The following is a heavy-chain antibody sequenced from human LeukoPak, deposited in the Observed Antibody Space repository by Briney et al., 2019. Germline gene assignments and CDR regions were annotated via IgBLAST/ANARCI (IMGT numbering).Heavy chain of an antibody. CDR2: VSPNSGNT. V-gene: IGHV1-18*04. J-gene: IGHJ4*02. Sequence: ASVKVSCKASGYIFTDYGVSWVRQAPGQGLEWMGWVSPNSGNTNYPQKFQDRVTMTTDTPTTTAYMELKGLTSDDTAVYYCARGRRTTVPKYWGQGARVTVSS. D-gene: IGHD4-11*01. CDR3: ARGRRTTVPKY. CDR1: GYIFTDYG.